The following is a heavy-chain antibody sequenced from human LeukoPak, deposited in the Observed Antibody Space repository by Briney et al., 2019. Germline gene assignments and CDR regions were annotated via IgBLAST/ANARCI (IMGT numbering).Heavy chain of an antibody. V-gene: IGHV1-58*02. CDR1: GFTFTSSA. CDR2: IVVGSGNT. D-gene: IGHD3-22*01. J-gene: IGHJ4*02. Sequence: ASVKVSCKASGFTFTSSAMQWVRQARGQRLEWIGWIVVGSGNTNYAQKFQERVTITRDMSTSTAYMELSSLRSEDTAVYYCAAVMYYYDSSGYYGPPGYWGQGTLVTVSS. CDR3: AAVMYYYDSSGYYGPPGY.